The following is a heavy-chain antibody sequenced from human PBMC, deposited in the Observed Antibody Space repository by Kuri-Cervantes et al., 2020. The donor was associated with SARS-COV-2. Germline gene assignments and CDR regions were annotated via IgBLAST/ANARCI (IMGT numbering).Heavy chain of an antibody. V-gene: IGHV4-59*01. CDR3: ARSWVSVAARYGGFDN. J-gene: IGHJ4*02. CDR1: GDSIRDYY. Sequence: SETLSLTCNVSGDSIRDYYWNWIRQSPGKGLEWIGYVYYSGITDYNPSLKSRVTISVHTSKNQFSLRLNSVTAADTAIYYCARSWVSVAARYGGFDNWGQGTQVTVSS. CDR2: VYYSGIT. D-gene: IGHD6-19*01.